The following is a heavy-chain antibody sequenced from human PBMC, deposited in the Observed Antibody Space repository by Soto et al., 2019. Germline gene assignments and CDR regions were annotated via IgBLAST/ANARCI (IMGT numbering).Heavy chain of an antibody. Sequence: PSETLSLTCTVSGGSISSGGYYWSWIRQHPGKGLEWIGYTYYSGSTYYNPSLKSRVTISVDTSKNQFSLKLSSVTAADTAVYYCASRRDCSGGSCYNWFDPWGQGTLVTVSS. CDR1: GGSISSGGYY. CDR3: ASRRDCSGGSCYNWFDP. J-gene: IGHJ5*02. V-gene: IGHV4-31*03. CDR2: TYYSGST. D-gene: IGHD2-15*01.